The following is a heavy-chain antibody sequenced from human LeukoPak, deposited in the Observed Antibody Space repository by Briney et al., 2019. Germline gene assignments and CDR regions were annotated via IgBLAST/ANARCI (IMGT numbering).Heavy chain of an antibody. Sequence: GASVKVSCKASGYTFTSYDINWVRQATGQGLEWMGWMNPNSGNTGYAQKFQGRVTMTRNTSISTAYMELSSLRSEDTAVYYCARVYYDSSGYYGMDVWGQGTTVTVSS. D-gene: IGHD3-22*01. CDR2: MNPNSGNT. J-gene: IGHJ6*02. V-gene: IGHV1-8*01. CDR3: ARVYYDSSGYYGMDV. CDR1: GYTFTSYD.